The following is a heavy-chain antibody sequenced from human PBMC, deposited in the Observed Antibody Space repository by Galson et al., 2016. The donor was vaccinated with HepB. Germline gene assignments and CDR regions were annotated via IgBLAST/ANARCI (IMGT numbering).Heavy chain of an antibody. CDR3: AGGTYSDLDY. CDR2: IGIAGDT. Sequence: SLRLSCAASGFTFSTHDMHWVRQAPGKGLEWVPHIGIAGDTYYLGSVKGRFTISRENAKNSLYLQMNSLRVEDTAVYYCAGGTYSDLDYWGQGTLVTVSS. V-gene: IGHV3-13*01. D-gene: IGHD1-26*01. J-gene: IGHJ4*02. CDR1: GFTFSTHD.